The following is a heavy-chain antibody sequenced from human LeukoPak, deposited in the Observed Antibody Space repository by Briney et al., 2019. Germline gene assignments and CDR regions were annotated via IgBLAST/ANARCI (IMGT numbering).Heavy chain of an antibody. CDR3: ARDEVIFKGSYYFGY. Sequence: ASVKVSCKASGYTFTSYYMHWVRQAPGQGLEWMGIINPSGGSTSYAQKFQGRVTMTRDTSTSTVYMELSSLRSEDTAVYYCARDEVIFKGSYYFGYWGQGTLVTVSS. J-gene: IGHJ4*02. CDR2: INPSGGST. CDR1: GYTFTSYY. D-gene: IGHD3-3*02. V-gene: IGHV1-46*01.